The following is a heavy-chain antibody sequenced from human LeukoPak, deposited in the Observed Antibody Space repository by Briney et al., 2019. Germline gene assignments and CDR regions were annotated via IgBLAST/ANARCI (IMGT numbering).Heavy chain of an antibody. CDR3: AKADWGR. D-gene: IGHD7-27*01. CDR2: ISWNSGSI. J-gene: IGHJ4*02. Sequence: PGGSLRLSCAASGFTFDDYAMHWVRQAPGKGLEWVSGISWNSGSIGYADSVKGRFTISRDNATNSLYLQMNSLRAEDTALYYCAKADWGRWGQGTLVTVSS. CDR1: GFTFDDYA. V-gene: IGHV3-9*01.